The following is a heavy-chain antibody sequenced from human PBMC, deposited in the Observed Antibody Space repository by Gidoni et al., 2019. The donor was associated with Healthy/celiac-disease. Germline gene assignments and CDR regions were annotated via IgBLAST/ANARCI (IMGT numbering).Heavy chain of an antibody. CDR2: FDPEDGET. Sequence: QVQLIQSGAEVKKPGASVKVSCKVSGYTLTELSMHWVRQAPGKGLEWMGGFDPEDGETIDAQKFQGRVTMTEDTSTDTAYMEPSSLRSEDTAVYYCATALAVVIGFQHWGQGTLVTVSS. D-gene: IGHD3-22*01. CDR1: GYTLTELS. J-gene: IGHJ1*01. CDR3: ATALAVVIGFQH. V-gene: IGHV1-24*01.